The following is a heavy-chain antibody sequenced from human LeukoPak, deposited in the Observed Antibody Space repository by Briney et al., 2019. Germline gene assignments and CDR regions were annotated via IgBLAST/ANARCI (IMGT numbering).Heavy chain of an antibody. J-gene: IGHJ5*02. Sequence: ASVKVSCKXSGYTFTSYGISWVRQAPGQGLERMGWISAYNGNTNYAQKLQGRVTMTTDTSTSTAYMELRSLRSDDTAVYYCARFLAAAGTSGWFDPWGQGTLVTVSS. D-gene: IGHD6-13*01. CDR1: GYTFTSYG. V-gene: IGHV1-18*01. CDR3: ARFLAAAGTSGWFDP. CDR2: ISAYNGNT.